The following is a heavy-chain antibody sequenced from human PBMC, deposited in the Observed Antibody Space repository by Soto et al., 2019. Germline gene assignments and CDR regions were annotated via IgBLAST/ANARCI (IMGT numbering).Heavy chain of an antibody. CDR2: IYYSGST. CDR3: ARGVMAWWLLHFYYYYGMDV. CDR1: GGSISSGDYY. J-gene: IGHJ6*02. V-gene: IGHV4-30-4*01. D-gene: IGHD6-19*01. Sequence: SETLSLTCTVSGGSISSGDYYWSWIRQPPGKGLEWIGYIYYSGSTYYNPSLKSRVTISVHTSKNQFSLKLSSVTAADTAVYYCARGVMAWWLLHFYYYYGMDVWARGTTVPVSS.